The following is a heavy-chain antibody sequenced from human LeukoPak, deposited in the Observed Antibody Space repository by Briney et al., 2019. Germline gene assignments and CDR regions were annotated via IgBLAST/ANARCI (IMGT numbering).Heavy chain of an antibody. V-gene: IGHV1-2*02. J-gene: IGHJ4*02. CDR3: ARRRVGATLDY. D-gene: IGHD1-26*01. Sequence: GASVKVSCKASGYTDTRYYMHWVRQAPGQGLEWMGWINPNSGGTNYAQKFQGRVTMTRDTSISTAYMELSRLRSDDTAVYYCARRRVGATLDYWGQGTLVTVSS. CDR2: INPNSGGT. CDR1: GYTDTRYY.